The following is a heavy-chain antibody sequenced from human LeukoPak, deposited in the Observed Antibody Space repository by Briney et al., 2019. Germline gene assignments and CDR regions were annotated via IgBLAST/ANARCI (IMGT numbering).Heavy chain of an antibody. CDR2: IFTTGPG. CDR3: AGSWNAERSFDP. V-gene: IGHV4-61*09. D-gene: IGHD1-1*01. CDR1: GASINSSPYY. Sequence: SQTLSLTCTVSGASINSSPYYWTWIRQPAGKGLEWIGHIFTTGPGSYNPSLRSRVTISRDTSKNEFSLSLNSVAAADTAVYYCAGSWNAERSFDPWGQGTLVTVSS. J-gene: IGHJ5*02.